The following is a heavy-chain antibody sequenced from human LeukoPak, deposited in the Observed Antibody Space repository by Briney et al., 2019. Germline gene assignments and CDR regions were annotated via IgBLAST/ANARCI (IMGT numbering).Heavy chain of an antibody. J-gene: IGHJ4*02. V-gene: IGHV1-18*01. Sequence: ASVKVSCKASGYTFTSYGISWVRQAPGQGLEWMGWISAYNGNTNYAQKLLGRVTMTTDTSTSTAYMELRSLRSDDTAVYYCAREAAAGTLPDYWGQGTLVTVSP. CDR3: AREAAAGTLPDY. CDR2: ISAYNGNT. D-gene: IGHD6-13*01. CDR1: GYTFTSYG.